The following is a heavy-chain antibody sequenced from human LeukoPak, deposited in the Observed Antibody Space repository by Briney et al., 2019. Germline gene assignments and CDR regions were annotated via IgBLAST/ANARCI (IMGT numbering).Heavy chain of an antibody. CDR2: IYYSGST. V-gene: IGHV4-31*03. CDR3: ARNSGSYYFDY. J-gene: IGHJ4*02. Sequence: SQTLSLTCTVSGGSISSGGYYWSWIRQHPGKGLEWIGYIYYSGSTYYNPSLKSRVTISVDTSKNQFSLKLSSVTAADTAVYYCARNSGSYYFDYWGQGTLVTVSS. CDR1: GGSISSGGYY. D-gene: IGHD1-26*01.